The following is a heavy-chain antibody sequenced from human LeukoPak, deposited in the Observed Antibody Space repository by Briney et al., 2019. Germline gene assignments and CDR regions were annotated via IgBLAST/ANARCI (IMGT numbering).Heavy chain of an antibody. CDR3: ARKRAAADTEVDY. Sequence: GESLKISCKGSGYSFNTYWIGWVRQMPGKGLEWMGIIYPGDSDTRYSPSFQGHVSISADKSISTAYLQWSSLKASDTAMYYCARKRAAADTEVDYWGQGTLVTVSS. D-gene: IGHD6-13*01. V-gene: IGHV5-51*01. J-gene: IGHJ4*02. CDR1: GYSFNTYW. CDR2: IYPGDSDT.